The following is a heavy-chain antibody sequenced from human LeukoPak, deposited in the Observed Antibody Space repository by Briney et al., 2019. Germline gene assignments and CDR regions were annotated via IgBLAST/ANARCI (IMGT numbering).Heavy chain of an antibody. D-gene: IGHD6-19*01. Sequence: MTSETLSLTCTVSGGSISSSSYYWGWIRQPPGKGLEWIGSIYYSGSTYYNPSLKSRVTISVDTSKNQFSLKLSSVTAADTAVYYCARDLWQWYADYWGQGTLVTVSS. V-gene: IGHV4-39*07. CDR2: IYYSGST. CDR1: GGSISSSSYY. J-gene: IGHJ4*02. CDR3: ARDLWQWYADY.